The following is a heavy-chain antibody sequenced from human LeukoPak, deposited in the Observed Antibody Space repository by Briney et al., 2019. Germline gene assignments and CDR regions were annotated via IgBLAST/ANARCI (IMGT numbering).Heavy chain of an antibody. V-gene: IGHV3-30*02. D-gene: IGHD3-10*01. CDR3: AKSLKELLWFGELWFLYYYYMDV. J-gene: IGHJ6*03. Sequence: GGSLRLSCAASGFTFSSYGMHWVRQAPGKGLEWVAFIRYDGSNKYYADSVKGRFTISRDNSKNTLYLQMNSLRAEDTAVYYCAKSLKELLWFGELWFLYYYYMDVWGKGTTVTISS. CDR2: IRYDGSNK. CDR1: GFTFSSYG.